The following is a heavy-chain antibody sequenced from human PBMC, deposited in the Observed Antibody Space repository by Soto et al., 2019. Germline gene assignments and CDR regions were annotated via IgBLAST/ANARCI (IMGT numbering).Heavy chain of an antibody. CDR1: GFTFSSYA. D-gene: IGHD3-3*01. CDR3: ARDPIRFWEWLPSKNYYYYGMDV. Sequence: QVQLVESGGGVVQPGRSLRLSCAASGFTFSSYAMHWVRQAPGKGLEWVAVISYDGSNKYYADSVKGRFTISRDNSKNTLYLQMNSLRAEDTAVYYCARDPIRFWEWLPSKNYYYYGMDVWGQGTTVTVSS. CDR2: ISYDGSNK. J-gene: IGHJ6*02. V-gene: IGHV3-30-3*01.